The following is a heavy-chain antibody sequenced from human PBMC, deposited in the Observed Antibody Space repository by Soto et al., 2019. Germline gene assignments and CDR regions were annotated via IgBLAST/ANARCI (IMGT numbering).Heavy chain of an antibody. CDR2: INVYDDNT. D-gene: IGHD4-4*01. Sequence: QVQLLQSGAEVKKPGASVKLSCKASGYTFTNYAVTLVRQAPGQGLEWMGWINVYDDNTKDAQKFQGIGTMTTDTATNTDYMALRSLTSDDTAVYYCARDGVAVTTGISGYWGQGTLVTVSS. CDR3: ARDGVAVTTGISGY. CDR1: GYTFTNYA. V-gene: IGHV1-18*01. J-gene: IGHJ1*01.